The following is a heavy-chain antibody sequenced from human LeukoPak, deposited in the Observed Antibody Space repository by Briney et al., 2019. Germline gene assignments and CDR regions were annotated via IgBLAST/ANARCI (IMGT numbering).Heavy chain of an antibody. V-gene: IGHV3-23*01. J-gene: IGHJ6*02. D-gene: IGHD3-9*01. Sequence: GGSLRLSCAASGFTSSTFALSWVRQAPGRGLEWVSAISGSGGNTYYADSVKGRFTISRDKSKNTLYLQMNSLRAEDTAVYYRARDRVLRFFDTREYYYYYGMDVWGQGTTVTVSS. CDR2: ISGSGGNT. CDR3: ARDRVLRFFDTREYYYYYGMDV. CDR1: GFTSSTFA.